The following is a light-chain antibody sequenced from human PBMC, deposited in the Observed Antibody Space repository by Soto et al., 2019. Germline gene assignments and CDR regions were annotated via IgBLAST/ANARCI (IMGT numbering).Light chain of an antibody. V-gene: IGKV3-20*01. J-gene: IGKJ4*01. CDR3: QQYGSSPLT. CDR2: AAS. CDR1: QSVSSSF. Sequence: EVVLTQSPGTLSLSPGERATLSCRASQSVSSSFLAWNQQKPGQAPRLLIFAASSKATGIPDRFSGSGSGTDFTLTISRLEPEDFAVYYCQQYGSSPLTFGGGTKVEIK.